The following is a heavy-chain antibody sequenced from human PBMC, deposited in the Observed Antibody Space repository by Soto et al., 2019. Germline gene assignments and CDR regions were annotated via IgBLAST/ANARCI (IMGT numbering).Heavy chain of an antibody. CDR2: IHYSGST. Sequence: QVKLQESGPGLVKPSQTLSLTCTVSGGSISSGHYYWSWIRQPPGKGLEWIGYIHYSGSTYYNPSRKSRVSISVDTSTNQFSLKLNSVTAADTAVYYCARDRWAGYGGPSPLFDYWGQGTLVTVSS. CDR1: GGSISSGHYY. V-gene: IGHV4-30-4*01. CDR3: ARDRWAGYGGPSPLFDY. J-gene: IGHJ4*02. D-gene: IGHD4-17*01.